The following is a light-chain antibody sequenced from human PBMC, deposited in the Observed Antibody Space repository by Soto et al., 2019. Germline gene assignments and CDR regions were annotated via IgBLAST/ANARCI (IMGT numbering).Light chain of an antibody. CDR3: KQFYGIPFT. CDR2: WAS. V-gene: IGKV4-1*01. CDR1: QSVLYDATNNNQ. Sequence: IMMTQSPDSLAVSLGERATISCKSSQSVLYDATNNNQFAWSQQKPVQPPKLLIYWASVRPSGVSDRFSGSGSGTDFTLTISSLQGEDVAVYYCKQFYGIPFTCGPGTKVDIK. J-gene: IGKJ3*01.